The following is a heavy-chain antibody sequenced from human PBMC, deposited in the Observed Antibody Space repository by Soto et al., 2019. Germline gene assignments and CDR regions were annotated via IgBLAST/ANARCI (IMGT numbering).Heavy chain of an antibody. J-gene: IGHJ4*02. CDR3: ARDLAGYLDY. Sequence: TGGSLRLSCAASGFTFSSYSMNWVRQAPGKGLEWVSSISSSSSYIYYADSVKGRFTISRDNAKNSLYLQMNSLRAEDTAVYYCARDLAGYLDYWGQGTLVTVSS. V-gene: IGHV3-21*01. CDR2: ISSSSSYI. CDR1: GFTFSSYS.